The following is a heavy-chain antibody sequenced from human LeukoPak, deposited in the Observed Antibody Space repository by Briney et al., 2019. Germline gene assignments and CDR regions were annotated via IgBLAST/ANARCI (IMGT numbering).Heavy chain of an antibody. J-gene: IGHJ4*02. Sequence: PGRSLRLSCAASGFTFSAFVMHWVRQAPGKGLEWVAVISCDETDEYYAESVKGRFTISRDNPKNTLYLQMNNLKPEDTAVYYCARDAPGIKVAGHCDFWGQGTLVTVSS. V-gene: IGHV3-30-3*01. CDR3: ARDAPGIKVAGHCDF. CDR1: GFTFSAFV. D-gene: IGHD6-19*01. CDR2: ISCDETDE.